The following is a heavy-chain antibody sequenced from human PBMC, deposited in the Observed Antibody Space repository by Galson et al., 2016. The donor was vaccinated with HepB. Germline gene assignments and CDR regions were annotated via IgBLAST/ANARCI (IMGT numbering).Heavy chain of an antibody. Sequence: SVKVSCKASGGTFSSYAISWVRQAPGQGLEWMGGIIPIFGPADYAQSFQGRVTITADTSTSTAYMELSSLRGEDTAVYYCARDPGFRNGMDVWGQGTTVTVS. CDR3: ARDPGFRNGMDV. J-gene: IGHJ6*02. CDR1: GGTFSSYA. V-gene: IGHV1-69*06. CDR2: IIPIFGPA.